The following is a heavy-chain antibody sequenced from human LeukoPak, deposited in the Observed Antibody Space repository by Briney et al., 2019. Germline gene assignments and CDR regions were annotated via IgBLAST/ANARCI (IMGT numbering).Heavy chain of an antibody. Sequence: ASVKVSCKASGYTFTGYYMHWVRQAPGQGLEWMGWINPNSGGTNYAQKFQGRVTMTRDTSISTAYMELSRLRSDDTAVYYCARVRTNIAARIKRYYYMDVWGKGTTVTVSS. CDR1: GYTFTGYY. CDR3: ARVRTNIAARIKRYYYMDV. D-gene: IGHD6-25*01. J-gene: IGHJ6*03. CDR2: INPNSGGT. V-gene: IGHV1-2*02.